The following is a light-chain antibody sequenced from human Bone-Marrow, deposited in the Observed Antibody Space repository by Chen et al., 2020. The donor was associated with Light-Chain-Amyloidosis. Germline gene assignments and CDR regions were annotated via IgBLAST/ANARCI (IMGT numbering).Light chain of an antibody. CDR1: SSDVGSYNL. CDR3: CSYAGSSTSVV. V-gene: IGLV2-23*02. Sequence: QSALTQPASVSGSPGQSLTLSCTGTSSDVGSYNLVSWYQQHPGKAPKLMIYEVSKRPSGFSNRFSGSKSGNTASLTISGLQAEDEADYYCCSYAGSSTSVVFGGGTKLTVL. CDR2: EVS. J-gene: IGLJ2*01.